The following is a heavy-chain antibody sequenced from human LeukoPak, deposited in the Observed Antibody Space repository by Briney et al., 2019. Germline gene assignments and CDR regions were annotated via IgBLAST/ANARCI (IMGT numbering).Heavy chain of an antibody. CDR2: IYYSGSS. J-gene: IGHJ6*03. V-gene: IGHV4-59*01. CDR3: ARVPRSYYYYYYMDV. CDR1: GVSISGYH. Sequence: SETLTLTCNVSGVSISGYHWSWIRQPPGKGLEWLGYIYYSGSSNYNPSLKSRVTISVDTSKNQFSLKLSSVTAADTAVYYCARVPRSYYYYYYMDVWGKGTTVTVSS.